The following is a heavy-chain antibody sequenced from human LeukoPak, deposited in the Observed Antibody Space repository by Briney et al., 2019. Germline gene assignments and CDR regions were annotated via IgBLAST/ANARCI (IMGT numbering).Heavy chain of an antibody. J-gene: IGHJ1*01. Sequence: GGSLRLSCAASGFTFSSYAMSWVRQAPGKGLEWVSAISGSGASTYYADSVKGRFAISRDNSKNTLYLQMNSLRVEDTAVYYCAKDPAVANTARRFQHWGQGTLVTVTS. V-gene: IGHV3-23*01. D-gene: IGHD6-19*01. CDR2: ISGSGAST. CDR3: AKDPAVANTARRFQH. CDR1: GFTFSSYA.